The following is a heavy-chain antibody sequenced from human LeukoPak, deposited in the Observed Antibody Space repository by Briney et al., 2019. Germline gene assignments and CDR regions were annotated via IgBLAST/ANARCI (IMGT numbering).Heavy chain of an antibody. D-gene: IGHD2-2*03. J-gene: IGHJ6*04. Sequence: GGSLRLSWAASGFTFSSYAMHWVRQAPGKGLEWVAVISYDGSNKYYADSVKGRFTISRDNSKNTLYLQMNSLRAEDTALYYCAREIPVFLGIVVVPAAIARRGGMDVWGKGTTVTVSS. CDR3: AREIPVFLGIVVVPAAIARRGGMDV. V-gene: IGHV3-30*04. CDR2: ISYDGSNK. CDR1: GFTFSSYA.